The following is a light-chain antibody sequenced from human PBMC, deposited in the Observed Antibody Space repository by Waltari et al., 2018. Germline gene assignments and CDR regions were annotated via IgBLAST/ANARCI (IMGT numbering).Light chain of an antibody. CDR3: QAWDSSRGV. CDR1: KLGERY. Sequence: SYELTQPPSVSVSPGQTASITCSGDKLGERYACWYQQKPGQSPVLVIYQDIKRPSGIPNRFSGSNAGNTATLPISGAQAVDEADYYCQAWDSSRGVFGGGTKLTVL. J-gene: IGLJ2*01. V-gene: IGLV3-1*01. CDR2: QDI.